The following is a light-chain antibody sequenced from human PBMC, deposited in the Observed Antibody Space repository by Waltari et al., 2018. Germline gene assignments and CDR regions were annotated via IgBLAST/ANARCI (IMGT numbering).Light chain of an antibody. CDR2: DTS. J-gene: IGKJ5*01. V-gene: IGKV3-20*01. Sequence: VLTQSPGTLSLSPGERATLSCRASQSVSGNYLAWYQQKPGQSPRLLIYDTSTRATGIPDRFRGSGSGTDFTLTINRLEPEDFAVYFCQQYSASPHVTFGQGTQLEIK. CDR3: QQYSASPHVT. CDR1: QSVSGNY.